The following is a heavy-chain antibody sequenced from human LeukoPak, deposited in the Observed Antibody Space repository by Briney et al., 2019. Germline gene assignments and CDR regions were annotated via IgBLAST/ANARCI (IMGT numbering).Heavy chain of an antibody. D-gene: IGHD6-19*01. CDR1: GFTFSSYS. CDR3: ARASSGGSGWDPDY. Sequence: PGGSLRLSCAASGFTFSSYSMNWVRQAPGKGLEWVSYISSSSSTIYYADSVKGRFTISRDNAKNSLYLQMNSLRDEDTAVYYCARASSGGSGWDPDYWGQGTLVTVSS. V-gene: IGHV3-48*02. J-gene: IGHJ4*02. CDR2: ISSSSSTI.